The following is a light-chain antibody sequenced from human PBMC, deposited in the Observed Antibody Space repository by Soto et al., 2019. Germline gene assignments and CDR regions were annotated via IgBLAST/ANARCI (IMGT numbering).Light chain of an antibody. Sequence: QSALTQPASVSGSPGQSITISCTGTSSDVGGYNYVSWYQQHPGKAPKLMIYAVSNRPSGVSNRFSGSKSGNTASLTISGLQAEDEADYYCISYTISSTLSVVFGGGTKLTVL. J-gene: IGLJ2*01. CDR3: ISYTISSTLSVV. V-gene: IGLV2-14*01. CDR1: SSDVGGYNY. CDR2: AVS.